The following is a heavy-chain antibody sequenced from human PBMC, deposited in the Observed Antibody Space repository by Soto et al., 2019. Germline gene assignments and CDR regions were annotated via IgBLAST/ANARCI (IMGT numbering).Heavy chain of an antibody. J-gene: IGHJ3*02. Sequence: ASVKVSCKASGHTFTSYGISWVRQAPGQGLEWMGWISAYNGNTNYAQKLQGRVTMTPDTSTSTAYMELRSLRSDDTAVYYCARDVYCSSTSCPGAFDIWGQGTMVTVSS. V-gene: IGHV1-18*01. CDR1: GHTFTSYG. D-gene: IGHD2-2*01. CDR3: ARDVYCSSTSCPGAFDI. CDR2: ISAYNGNT.